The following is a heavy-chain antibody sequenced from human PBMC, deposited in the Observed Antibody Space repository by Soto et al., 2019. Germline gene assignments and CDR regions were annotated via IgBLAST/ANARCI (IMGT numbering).Heavy chain of an antibody. CDR1: GFTFSSYG. CDR2: IWYDGSNK. CDR3: ARDLMGPDY. V-gene: IGHV3-33*01. D-gene: IGHD3-10*01. Sequence: GGSLRLSCTASGFTFSSYGMHWVRQAPGKGLEWVAVIWYDGSNKYYADSVRGRFTISRDNSKNTLYLQMNSLRAEDTAVHYCARDLMGPDYWGQGTLVTVSS. J-gene: IGHJ4*02.